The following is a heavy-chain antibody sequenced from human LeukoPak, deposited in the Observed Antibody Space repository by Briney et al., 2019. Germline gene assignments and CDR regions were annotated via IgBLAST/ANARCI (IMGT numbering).Heavy chain of an antibody. J-gene: IGHJ4*02. CDR2: ISSSSSTI. D-gene: IGHD3-22*01. CDR1: GFTFSSYS. Sequence: GGSLRLSCAASGFTFSSYSMNWVRQAPGKGLEWVSYISSSSSTIYYADSVKGRFTISRDNAKNSLYLQMNSLRAEDTAVCYCARWAMIVGGGEDYWGQGTLVTVSS. V-gene: IGHV3-48*01. CDR3: ARWAMIVGGGEDY.